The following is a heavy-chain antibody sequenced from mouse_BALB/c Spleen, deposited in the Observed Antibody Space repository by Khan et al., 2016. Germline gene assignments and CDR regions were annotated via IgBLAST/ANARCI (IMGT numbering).Heavy chain of an antibody. CDR1: GFDFSRYW. CDR3: GRRYYYGFVDY. J-gene: IGHJ2*01. V-gene: IGHV4-1*02. D-gene: IGHD1-1*01. Sequence: EVKLLESGGGLVQPGGSLKLSCAASGFDFSRYWVTWVRQAPGKGLEWIGEINPDSSTINYTPSLKDKSIISRDNAKNTLYLQMSKVRSEDTALYYCGRRYYYGFVDYWGQGTTLTVSS. CDR2: INPDSSTI.